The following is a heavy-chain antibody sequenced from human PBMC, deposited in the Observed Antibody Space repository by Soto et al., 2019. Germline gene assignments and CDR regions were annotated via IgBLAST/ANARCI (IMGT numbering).Heavy chain of an antibody. CDR2: IRSKANNYAT. Sequence: EVQLVESGGGLVQPGGSLKLSCAASGFTFSDSAIHWVRQTSGKGLEWVGRIRSKANNYATVYAASLEGRFTISRDDAKNTAHLQMNSLKSEDTAVYYCTRPSAGDYSTFDYWGQGTLTIVSS. V-gene: IGHV3-73*02. J-gene: IGHJ4*02. CDR3: TRPSAGDYSTFDY. D-gene: IGHD4-17*01. CDR1: GFTFSDSA.